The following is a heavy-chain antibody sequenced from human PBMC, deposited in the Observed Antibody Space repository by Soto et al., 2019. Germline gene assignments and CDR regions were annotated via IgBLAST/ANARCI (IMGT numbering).Heavy chain of an antibody. CDR2: ITFSGNTV. Sequence: PVGSIRIGCAASGESFKISVMTGVRKTPGKGLEWISNITFSGNTVYYADSLKGRFTISRDNAKNSLYLQMNRLRAEDTVVYYAANVSRRESSVTEVLGQRT. J-gene: IGHJ6*01. CDR1: GESFKISV. D-gene: IGHD1-26*01. V-gene: IGHV3-48*04. CDR3: ANVSRRESSVTEV.